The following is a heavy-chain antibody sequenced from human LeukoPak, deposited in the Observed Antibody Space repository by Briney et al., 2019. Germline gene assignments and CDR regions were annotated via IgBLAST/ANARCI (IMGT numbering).Heavy chain of an antibody. Sequence: GGSLRLSCAASGFTFSSYAMSWVRQAPGKGLEWVAFIRFDGSNKYYADSVKGRFTISRDNSKNTLYLLMNSLKPEDTAVYYCTTDFHTVTTGYWGQGTLVTVSS. V-gene: IGHV3-30*02. D-gene: IGHD4-17*01. CDR3: TTDFHTVTTGY. J-gene: IGHJ4*02. CDR1: GFTFSSYA. CDR2: IRFDGSNK.